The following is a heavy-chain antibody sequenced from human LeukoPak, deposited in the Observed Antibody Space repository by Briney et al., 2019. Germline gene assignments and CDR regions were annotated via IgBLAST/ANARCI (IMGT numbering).Heavy chain of an antibody. CDR1: GGSIASDGYS. D-gene: IGHD1-1*01. CDR2: IYHSGST. CDR3: ARGIGSSRQKYNWFDP. V-gene: IGHV4-30-2*01. J-gene: IGHJ5*02. Sequence: SETLSLTCAVSGGSIASDGYSWNWIRQPPGKGLEWIGYIYHSGSTYYNPSLKSRVTISVDRSKNQFSLKLSSVTAADTAVYYCARGIGSSRQKYNWFDPWGQGTLVTVSS.